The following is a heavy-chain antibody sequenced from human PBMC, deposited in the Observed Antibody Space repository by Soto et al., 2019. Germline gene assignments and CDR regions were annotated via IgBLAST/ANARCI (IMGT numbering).Heavy chain of an antibody. J-gene: IGHJ6*02. CDR3: AIDVGQQLVLNYGMDV. Sequence: QVQLVESGGGVIQPGTSLSLSCGSSGFTFRSFGMYWVRKATGKGLEWVAVVSYDGNDKYYADSVKGRFTVSRDNAKDMLYLQMNSMRGYDTAVYYCAIDVGQQLVLNYGMDVWGQCSTVTVS. V-gene: IGHV3-30*03. D-gene: IGHD6-13*01. CDR2: VSYDGNDK. CDR1: GFTFRSFG.